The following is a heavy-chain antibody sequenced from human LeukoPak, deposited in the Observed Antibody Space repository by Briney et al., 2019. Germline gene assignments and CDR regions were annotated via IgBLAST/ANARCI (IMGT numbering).Heavy chain of an antibody. V-gene: IGHV1-18*01. Sequence: ASVKVSCKASGYTFIKYGISWVRQAPGQGLEWMGWISAYNGNTNYAEKIQGRVTMTTDTSTSTAYMDLRSLRSDDTAVYYCARTPYSGSEGFDYWGQGTLVTVSS. CDR1: GYTFIKYG. CDR3: ARTPYSGSEGFDY. D-gene: IGHD1-26*01. J-gene: IGHJ4*02. CDR2: ISAYNGNT.